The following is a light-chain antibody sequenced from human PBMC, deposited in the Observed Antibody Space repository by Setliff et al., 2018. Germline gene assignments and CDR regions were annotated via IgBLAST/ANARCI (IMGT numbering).Light chain of an antibody. J-gene: IGLJ1*01. Sequence: QSALTQPASVSGSPGQSITISCSGTSSDIGDSYNYVSWYQQHPGKAPQLMIYDVSKRPSGVPDRFSGSKSGNTASLTVSGLQAEDEADYYCSSYAGSNHFVFGTGTKVTVL. V-gene: IGLV2-8*01. CDR3: SSYAGSNHFV. CDR1: SSDIGDSYNY. CDR2: DVS.